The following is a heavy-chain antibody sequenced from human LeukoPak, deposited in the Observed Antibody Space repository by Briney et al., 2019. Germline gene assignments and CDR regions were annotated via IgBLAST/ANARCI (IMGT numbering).Heavy chain of an antibody. Sequence: SETLSLTCTVSGGSISSSSYYWGWIRQPPGKGLEWIGSIYYSGSTYYNPSLKSRVTISVDTSKNQFSLKLSSVTAADTAVYYCARGGEYYDSSGYYSEYFDLWGRGTLVTVSS. V-gene: IGHV4-39*01. CDR1: GGSISSSSYY. D-gene: IGHD3-22*01. CDR3: ARGGEYYDSSGYYSEYFDL. CDR2: IYYSGST. J-gene: IGHJ2*01.